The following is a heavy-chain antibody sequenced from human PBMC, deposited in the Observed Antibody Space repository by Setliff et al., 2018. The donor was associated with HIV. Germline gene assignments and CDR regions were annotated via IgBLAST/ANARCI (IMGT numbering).Heavy chain of an antibody. CDR2: ISAYNGNT. V-gene: IGHV1-18*01. CDR3: ARDHDYGDLSRNWFYMDV. J-gene: IGHJ6*03. CDR1: GYTFTNYA. Sequence: GASVKVSCKASGYTFTNYAINWVRQAPGQGLEWMGWISAYNGNTNYAQKLQGRVTMTTDTSTSTVYMELSSLRSEDTAVYYCARDHDYGDLSRNWFYMDVWGKGTTVTV. D-gene: IGHD4-17*01.